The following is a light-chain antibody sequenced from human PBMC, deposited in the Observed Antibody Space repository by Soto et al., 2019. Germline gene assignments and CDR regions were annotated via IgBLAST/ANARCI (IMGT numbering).Light chain of an antibody. Sequence: EIVMTQSPGTLSLSPGDRATLSCRASQSVSSNYLAWYQQKPGQAPRLLIYFASTRATGIPARFSGSGSGTEFTLTISSLQSEDFAVYYCQQYDNWPPWTFGQGTKVDIK. CDR1: QSVSSNY. J-gene: IGKJ1*01. CDR3: QQYDNWPPWT. V-gene: IGKV3-15*01. CDR2: FAS.